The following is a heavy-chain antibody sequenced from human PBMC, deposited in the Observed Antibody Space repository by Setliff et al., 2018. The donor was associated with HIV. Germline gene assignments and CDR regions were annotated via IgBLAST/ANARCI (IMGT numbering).Heavy chain of an antibody. V-gene: IGHV1-69*05. Sequence: SVKVSCKASGGTFGSYAISWVRQAPGQGLEWLGGNIPMFGTVSYAQKFQGRVTITTDESTSTAYMDLSSLRYEDTAIYYCARGEVIIDSYYYMNVWGKGTTVTVS. CDR3: ARGEVIIDSYYYMNV. CDR2: NIPMFGTV. J-gene: IGHJ6*03. CDR1: GGTFGSYA.